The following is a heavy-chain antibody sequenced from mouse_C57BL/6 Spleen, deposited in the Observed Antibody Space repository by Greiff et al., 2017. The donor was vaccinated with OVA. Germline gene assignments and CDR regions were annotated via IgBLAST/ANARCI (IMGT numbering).Heavy chain of an antibody. CDR3: ARSKSNKGYFDV. Sequence: QVQLQQSGPELVKPGASVKISCKASGYSFTSYYIHWVKQRPGQGLEWIGWIYTGSGNTKYNETFKGKATLTADTSSSTAYMQLSSLTSEDSAVYYCARSKSNKGYFDVWGTGTTVTVSS. D-gene: IGHD2-5*01. CDR1: GYSFTSYY. CDR2: IYTGSGNT. J-gene: IGHJ1*03. V-gene: IGHV1-66*01.